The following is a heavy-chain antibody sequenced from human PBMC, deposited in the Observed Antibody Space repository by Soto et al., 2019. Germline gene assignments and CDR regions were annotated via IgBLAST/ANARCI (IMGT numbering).Heavy chain of an antibody. V-gene: IGHV4-34*01. CDR3: GRGIAMKVVVENHAPDKYYLDS. J-gene: IGHJ4*02. CDR2: VNHSGST. D-gene: IGHD3-22*01. Sequence: KTSETLSLTCAAYGGSFNGYHWSWIRQPPGKGLEWLGEVNHSGSTNYSPSLKSRATISVVTSKSLFSLKLTSVTAADTAVYFCGRGIAMKVVVENHAPDKYYLDSWGQGTLVTVSS. CDR1: GGSFNGYH.